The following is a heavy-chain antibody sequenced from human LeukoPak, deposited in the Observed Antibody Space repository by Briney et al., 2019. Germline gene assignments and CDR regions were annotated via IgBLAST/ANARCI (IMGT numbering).Heavy chain of an antibody. V-gene: IGHV1-69*13. CDR2: IIPIFGTA. CDR1: GGTFNNYA. J-gene: IGHJ5*02. D-gene: IGHD3-10*01. CDR3: ARAEVRGVIITSWFDP. Sequence: SVKVSCKASGGTFNNYAITWVRQAPGQGLEWMGGIIPIFGTANYAQKFQGRVTITADESTSTAYMELSSLRSEDTAVYYCARAEVRGVIITSWFDPWGQGTLVTVSS.